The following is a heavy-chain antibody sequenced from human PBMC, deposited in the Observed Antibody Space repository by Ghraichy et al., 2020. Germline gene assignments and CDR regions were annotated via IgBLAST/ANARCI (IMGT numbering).Heavy chain of an antibody. V-gene: IGHV1-8*01. CDR2: MNPNSGNT. J-gene: IGHJ5*02. CDR3: ARAGLDHNWFDP. CDR1: GYTFTSYD. D-gene: IGHD3-10*01. Sequence: ASVKVSCKASGYTFTSYDINWVRQATGQGLEWMGWMNPNSGNTGYAQKFQGRVTMTRNTSISTAYMELSSLRSEDTAVYYCARAGLDHNWFDPWGQGTLVTVSS.